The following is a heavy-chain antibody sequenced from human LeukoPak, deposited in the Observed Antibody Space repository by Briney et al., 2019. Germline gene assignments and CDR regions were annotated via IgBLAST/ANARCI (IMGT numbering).Heavy chain of an antibody. CDR3: ARVPAANYYYGMDV. V-gene: IGHV4-30-2*01. CDR2: IYHSGST. D-gene: IGHD2-2*01. CDR1: GGSISSGGYP. Sequence: PSETLSLTCAVSGGSISSGGYPWSWIRQPPGEGLEWIGYIYHSGSTYYNPSLKSRVTISVDRSKNQFSLKLSSVTAADTAVYYCARVPAANYYYGMDVWGQGTTVTVSS. J-gene: IGHJ6*02.